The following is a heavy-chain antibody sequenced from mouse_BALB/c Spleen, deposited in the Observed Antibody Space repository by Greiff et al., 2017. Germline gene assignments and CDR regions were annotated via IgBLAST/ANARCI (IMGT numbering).Heavy chain of an antibody. CDR3: ARYWDYFDY. CDR1: GYTFTSYT. J-gene: IGHJ2*01. Sequence: VKLVESGAELARPGASVKMSCKASGYTFTSYTMHWVKQRPGQGLEWIGYINPSSGYTNYNQKFKDKATLTADKSSSTAYMQLSSLTSEDSAVYYCARYWDYFDYWGQGTTLTVSS. V-gene: IGHV1-4*01. D-gene: IGHD4-1*01. CDR2: INPSSGYT.